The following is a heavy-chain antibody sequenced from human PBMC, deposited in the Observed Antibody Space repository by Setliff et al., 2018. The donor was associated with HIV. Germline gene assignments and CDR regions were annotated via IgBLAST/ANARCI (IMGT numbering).Heavy chain of an antibody. CDR1: GGSISNSYW. J-gene: IGHJ4*02. CDR2: IYHSGST. CDR3: ARVNGGNTPYYFDS. Sequence: PSETLSLTCAVSGGSISNSYWWSWVRQPPGKGLEWIGEIYHSGSTNYNPSLKSRFTISVDKSKNQFSLKLSSVIAADTAVYYCARVNGGNTPYYFDSWGQGTLVTVSS. D-gene: IGHD2-15*01. V-gene: IGHV4-4*02.